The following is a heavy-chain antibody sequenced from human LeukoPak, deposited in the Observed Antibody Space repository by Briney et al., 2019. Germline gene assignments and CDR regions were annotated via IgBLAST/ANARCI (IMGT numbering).Heavy chain of an antibody. J-gene: IGHJ3*02. CDR3: ARGSQGTRLAFDI. D-gene: IGHD2-8*01. V-gene: IGHV3-23*01. Sequence: GGSLRLSCAASGFTFSSYAMSWVRQAPGKGLEWVSSISGSGISTYYADSVKGRFTVSRDNSKNTLYLQMNSLRAEDTAVYYCARGSQGTRLAFDIWGQGTMVTVSS. CDR2: ISGSGIST. CDR1: GFTFSSYA.